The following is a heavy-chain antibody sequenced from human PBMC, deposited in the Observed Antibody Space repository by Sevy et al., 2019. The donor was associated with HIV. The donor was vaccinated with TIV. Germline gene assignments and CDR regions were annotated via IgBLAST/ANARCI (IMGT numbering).Heavy chain of an antibody. CDR1: GYTFTTYA. J-gene: IGHJ6*02. CDR2: ISAYNGNT. Sequence: ASVKVSCKASGYTFTTYAISWVRQAPGQGLEWMGWISAYNGNTNYAQKLQGRVTMTTDTSTSTAYMELRSLRSDDTAVYYCARGAVVVVAATNYYYYGMDVWGQGTTVTVSS. CDR3: ARGAVVVVAATNYYYYGMDV. V-gene: IGHV1-18*01. D-gene: IGHD2-15*01.